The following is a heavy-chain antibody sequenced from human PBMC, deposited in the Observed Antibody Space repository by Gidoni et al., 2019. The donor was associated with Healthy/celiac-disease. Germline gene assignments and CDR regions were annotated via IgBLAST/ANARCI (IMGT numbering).Heavy chain of an antibody. CDR2: IVVGSGKT. D-gene: IGHD1-1*01. CDR3: AADSVEGTDYDY. J-gene: IGHJ4*02. V-gene: IGHV1-58*01. CDR1: SSA. Sequence: SSAVQWVRQARGQRLEWIGWIVVGSGKTNYAQKFQERVTITRDMSTSTAYMELSSLRSEDTAVYYCAADSVEGTDYDYWGQGTLVTVSS.